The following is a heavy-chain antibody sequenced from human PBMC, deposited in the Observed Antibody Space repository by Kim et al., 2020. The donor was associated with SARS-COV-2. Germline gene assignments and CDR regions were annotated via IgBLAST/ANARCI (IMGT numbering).Heavy chain of an antibody. CDR3: ARAEGSYKKYDY. J-gene: IGHJ4*02. CDR1: GYTFTKYY. CDR2: INAGSGGT. Sequence: ASVKVSCKASGYTFTKYYINWVRQAPGQGLEWMGIINAGSGGTTYEQKYQGRITMTRDTSTTTVYMELSSLRSDDTAVYYCARAEGSYKKYDYWGQGTL. V-gene: IGHV1-46*01. D-gene: IGHD1-20*01.